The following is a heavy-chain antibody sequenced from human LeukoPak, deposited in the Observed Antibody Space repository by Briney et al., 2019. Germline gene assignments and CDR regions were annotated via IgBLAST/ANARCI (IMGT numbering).Heavy chain of an antibody. J-gene: IGHJ4*02. CDR1: GFTFSIYA. CDR3: ARVGEKAFRLWPENDY. D-gene: IGHD5-24*01. CDR2: IKQDGSEK. V-gene: IGHV3-7*01. Sequence: PGGSLRLSCAASGFTFSIYAMHWVRQAPGKGLEWVANIKQDGSEKYYVDAVKGRFTISRDNAKNSLYLQMNSLRAEDTAVYYCARVGEKAFRLWPENDYWGQGTLVTVSS.